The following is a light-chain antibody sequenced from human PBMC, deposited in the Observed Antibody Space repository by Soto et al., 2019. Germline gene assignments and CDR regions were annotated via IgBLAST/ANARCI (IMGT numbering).Light chain of an antibody. Sequence: EIVMTQSPVTLSVSPGDRAALSCRASQSVSTNLAWYQQKPGQPPRLLIYAASTRATGVPARFSGSGSGTEFTLTISSLQSEDFAVYFCQQYNNWPRKFGQGTKVEIK. CDR2: AAS. J-gene: IGKJ1*01. CDR1: QSVSTN. V-gene: IGKV3-15*01. CDR3: QQYNNWPRK.